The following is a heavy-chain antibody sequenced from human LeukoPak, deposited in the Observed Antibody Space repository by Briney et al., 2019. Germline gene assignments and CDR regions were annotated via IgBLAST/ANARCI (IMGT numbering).Heavy chain of an antibody. V-gene: IGHV4-59*11. CDR3: ARGGAYLDY. J-gene: IGHJ4*02. D-gene: IGHD4-17*01. CDR2: IYYSGNT. CDR1: GGSISSHY. Sequence: SETLSLTCTVFGGSISSHYWTWIRQPPGKGLEWIGYIYYSGNTNYNPSLKSRVTISVDTSKNQFSLKLSSVTAADTAVYYCARGGAYLDYWGQGTLVTVSS.